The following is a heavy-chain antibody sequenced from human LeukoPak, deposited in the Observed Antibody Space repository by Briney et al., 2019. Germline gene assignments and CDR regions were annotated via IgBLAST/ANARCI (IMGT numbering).Heavy chain of an antibody. CDR1: GFTFSNHA. Sequence: PGGSLRLSCAASGFTFSNHAMSWVRQAPGKGLEWVSTINISGGSTFYADSVKGRFTISRDNSKNTLYLQMSSLRAEDTAVYYCAKGVDSGGTCYSSMDYWGQGTLVTVSP. CDR2: INISGGST. V-gene: IGHV3-23*01. CDR3: AKGVDSGGTCYSSMDY. J-gene: IGHJ4*02. D-gene: IGHD2-15*01.